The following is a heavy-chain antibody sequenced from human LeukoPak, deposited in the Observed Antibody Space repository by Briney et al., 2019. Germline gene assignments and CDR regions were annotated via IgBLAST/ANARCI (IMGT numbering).Heavy chain of an antibody. V-gene: IGHV1-18*04. CDR1: GYTFTSYY. CDR2: ISAYNGNT. J-gene: IGHJ5*02. D-gene: IGHD3-22*01. CDR3: ARDPPTYHYASSGYSPTAWFDP. Sequence: GASVKVSCKASGYTFTSYYMHWVRQAPGQGLEWMGWISAYNGNTNYAQKLQGRVTMTTDTSTSTAYMELRNLRSDDTAVYYCARDPPTYHYASSGYSPTAWFDPWGQGTLVTVSS.